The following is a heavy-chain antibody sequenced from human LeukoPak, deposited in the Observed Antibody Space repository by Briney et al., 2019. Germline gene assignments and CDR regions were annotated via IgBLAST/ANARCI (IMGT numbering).Heavy chain of an antibody. CDR1: GFTFGDYA. V-gene: IGHV3-49*03. CDR2: IRSKAYGGTT. J-gene: IGHJ4*02. Sequence: GGSLRLSCTASGFTFGDYAMSWFRQAPGKGLEWVGFIRSKAYGGTTEYAASVKGRFTISRDDSKSIAYLQMNSLKTEDTAVYYCTRKGRSSGYYFDYWGQGTLVTVSS. D-gene: IGHD3-22*01. CDR3: TRKGRSSGYYFDY.